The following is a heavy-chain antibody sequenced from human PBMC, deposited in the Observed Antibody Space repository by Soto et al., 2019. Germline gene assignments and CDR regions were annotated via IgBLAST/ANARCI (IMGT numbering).Heavy chain of an antibody. J-gene: IGHJ4*02. Sequence: GASVKVSCKASGYTFTSYDINWVRQATGQGLEWMGWMNPNSGNTGYAQKFQGRVTMTRNTSISTAYMELSSLRSEDTAVYYCARALDGYNPLDYWGQGTLVTVS. CDR2: MNPNSGNT. V-gene: IGHV1-8*01. D-gene: IGHD5-12*01. CDR3: ARALDGYNPLDY. CDR1: GYTFTSYD.